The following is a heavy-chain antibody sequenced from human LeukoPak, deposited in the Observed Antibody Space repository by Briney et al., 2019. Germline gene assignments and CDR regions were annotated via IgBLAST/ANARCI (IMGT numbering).Heavy chain of an antibody. CDR2: ISYDGSSK. Sequence: GSLRLSCAASGFTFSSYAMHWVRQAPGKGLEWVAVISYDGSSKYYADSVKGRFAISRDNSKNTLYLQMNSLRAEDTAVYYCARAERRYFALPYYYYGMDVWGQGTTVTVSS. J-gene: IGHJ6*02. V-gene: IGHV3-30*09. CDR3: ARAERRYFALPYYYYGMDV. CDR1: GFTFSSYA. D-gene: IGHD3-9*01.